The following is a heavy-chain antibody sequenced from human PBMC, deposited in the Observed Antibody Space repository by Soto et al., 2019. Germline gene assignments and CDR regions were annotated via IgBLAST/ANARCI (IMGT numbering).Heavy chain of an antibody. J-gene: IGHJ4*02. D-gene: IGHD3-22*01. CDR1: GFTFSSYS. CDR3: ANSYYFDTSGFYSYFDY. Sequence: GGSLRLSCAASGFTFSSYSMNWVRQAPGKGLEWVSYIISSSNTIYYADSVKGRFTISRDSSKNTLYLQMNSLRAEDTAVYYCANSYYFDTSGFYSYFDYWGQGTLVTVSS. V-gene: IGHV3-48*01. CDR2: IISSSNTI.